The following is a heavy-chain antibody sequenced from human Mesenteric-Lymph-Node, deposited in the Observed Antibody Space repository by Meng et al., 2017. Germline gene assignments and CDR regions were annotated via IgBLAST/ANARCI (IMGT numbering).Heavy chain of an antibody. CDR1: LYTFTRYY. CDR2: INPSGGGT. D-gene: IGHD3-9*01. J-gene: IGHJ6*02. CDR3: ASGGVNYDILTGYYTDDYYYGMDV. V-gene: IGHV1-46*01. Sequence: VSCMASLYTFTRYYMHWVRQAPGQGLEWMGIINPSGGGTNYAQKFQGRVTITADESTSTAYMELSSLRSEDTAVYYCASGGVNYDILTGYYTDDYYYGMDVWGQGTTVTVSS.